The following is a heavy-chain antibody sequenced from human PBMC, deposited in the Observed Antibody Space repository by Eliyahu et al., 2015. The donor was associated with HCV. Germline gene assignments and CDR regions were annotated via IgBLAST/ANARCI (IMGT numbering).Heavy chain of an antibody. V-gene: IGHV3-23*01. J-gene: IGHJ3*02. D-gene: IGHD3-22*01. CDR1: GFTFSSYA. CDR3: AKSMAGYYYDSSGYYSDAFDI. Sequence: LSCSVSGFTFSSYAMSWVRQAPGKGLEWVSAISGSGGSTYYADSVKGRFTISRDNSKNTLYLQMNSLRAEDTAVYYCAKSMAGYYYDSSGYYSDAFDIWGQGTMVTVSS. CDR2: ISGSGGST.